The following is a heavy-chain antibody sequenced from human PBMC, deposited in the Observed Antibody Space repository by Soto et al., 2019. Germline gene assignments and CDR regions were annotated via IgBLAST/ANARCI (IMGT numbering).Heavy chain of an antibody. CDR2: IYWDDDK. D-gene: IGHD4-17*01. Sequence: QITLKESGPPLLAPAQTLTETCAFSVFSLTTTNMGVACIRQPPGSALEWLALIYWDDDKRYSPSLKNTLAISKDTSRNRVVQTITKMDPEDTGTYCCAHAGAYGLLSLAHWGPGALVTVSS. J-gene: IGHJ4*02. CDR3: AHAGAYGLLSLAH. CDR1: VFSLTTTNMG. V-gene: IGHV2-5*02.